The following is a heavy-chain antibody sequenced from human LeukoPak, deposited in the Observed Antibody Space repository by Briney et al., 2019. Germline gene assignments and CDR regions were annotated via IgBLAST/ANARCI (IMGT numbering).Heavy chain of an antibody. CDR2: IWYDGSNN. CDR1: GFTFSSYG. CDR3: ARSDYSSGYNYYFDY. J-gene: IGHJ4*02. Sequence: GGSLRLSCAASGFTFSSYGMHWVRQAPGKGLEWVAVIWYDGSNNYYADSVKGRFTISRDNSKNTLYLQMDSLRAEDTAVYYCARSDYSSGYNYYFDYWGQGTLVTVSS. D-gene: IGHD6-19*01. V-gene: IGHV3-33*01.